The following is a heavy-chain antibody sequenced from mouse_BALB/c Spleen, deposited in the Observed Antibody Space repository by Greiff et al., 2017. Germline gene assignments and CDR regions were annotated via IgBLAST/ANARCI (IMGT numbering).Heavy chain of an antibody. V-gene: IGHV6-3*01. CDR1: GFTFSSYW. CDR3: TAPDY. Sequence: EVKLMESGGGLVQPGGSMKLSCVASGFTFSSYWMSWVRQSPEKGLEWVAEIRLKSDNYATHYAESVKGKFTISRDDSKSRLYLQMNSLRAEDTGIYYCTAPDYWGQGTSVTVSS. J-gene: IGHJ4*01. CDR2: IRLKSDNYAT.